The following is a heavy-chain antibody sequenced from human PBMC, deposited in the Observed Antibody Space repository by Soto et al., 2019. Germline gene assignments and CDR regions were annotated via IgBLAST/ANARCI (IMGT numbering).Heavy chain of an antibody. V-gene: IGHV3-11*01. CDR1: GFTFSDYY. J-gene: IGHJ5*02. D-gene: IGHD3-10*01. CDR2: ISPSGGTI. Sequence: QVQLVESGGGLVKPGGSLRLSCAASGFTFSDYYMSWIRQAPGKGLEWVTYISPSGGTIYYADSVKGRFTLSRDNAKNSLYLQMNSLRAEDTAVYHCVRVGYAYGNDPWGQGTLVAVSS. CDR3: VRVGYAYGNDP.